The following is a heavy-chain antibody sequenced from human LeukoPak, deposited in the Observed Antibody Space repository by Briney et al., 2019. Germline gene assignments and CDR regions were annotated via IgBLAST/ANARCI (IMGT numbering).Heavy chain of an antibody. Sequence: SETLSLTCTVSGGSISGYYWSWIRQPPGKGLEWIGYIYYSGSTNYNSSLQSRVTISVDTSKSQFSLKLNSVTAADTAVYYCARERGYNYGIDYWGQGTLVTVSS. CDR2: IYYSGST. J-gene: IGHJ4*02. V-gene: IGHV4-59*01. CDR1: GGSISGYY. CDR3: ARERGYNYGIDY. D-gene: IGHD5-18*01.